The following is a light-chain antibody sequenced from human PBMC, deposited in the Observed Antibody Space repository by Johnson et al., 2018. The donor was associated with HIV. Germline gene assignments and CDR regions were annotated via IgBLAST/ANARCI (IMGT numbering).Light chain of an antibody. CDR3: GTWDLSLNAYV. CDR2: ENN. J-gene: IGLJ1*01. V-gene: IGLV1-51*02. Sequence: QSVLTQPPSVSAAPRQKVTISCSGSSSNIGNNYVSWYQQLPGTAPKLLIYENNKRPSGIPDRFSGSKSGTSATLGITGLQTGDEADYFCGTWDLSLNAYVFGPGTKVTVL. CDR1: SSNIGNNY.